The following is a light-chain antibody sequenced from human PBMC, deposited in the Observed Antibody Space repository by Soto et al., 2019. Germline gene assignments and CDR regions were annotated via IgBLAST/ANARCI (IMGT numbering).Light chain of an antibody. CDR2: DND. J-gene: IGLJ3*02. CDR1: TSNIGNNY. V-gene: IGLV1-51*01. Sequence: QSVLTQPPSVSAAPGQKVTISCSGSTSNIGNNYVSWYQQLPGTAPKLLIYDNDKRPSGIPDRFSGSKSGTSAALGITGLQTGDEADYYCGTWYSSLNIVMFGGGTKLTVL. CDR3: GTWYSSLNIVM.